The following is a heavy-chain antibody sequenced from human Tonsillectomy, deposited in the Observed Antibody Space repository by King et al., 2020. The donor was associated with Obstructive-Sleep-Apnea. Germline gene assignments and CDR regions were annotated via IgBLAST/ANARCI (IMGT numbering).Heavy chain of an antibody. D-gene: IGHD3-9*01. CDR3: ARLGVDYDILTGHNRHRDWFDP. CDR2: FYDSGST. J-gene: IGHJ5*02. Sequence: VQLQESGPGLVKPSETLSLTCIVSGGSLSVYSWSWIRQSPGKGLEWIGFFYDSGSTDYNPSLKSRVTISVDTSKNQFSLKLTSVTAADTAVYYCARLGVDYDILTGHNRHRDWFDPWGQGTLVTVSS. CDR1: GGSLSVYS. V-gene: IGHV4-59*01.